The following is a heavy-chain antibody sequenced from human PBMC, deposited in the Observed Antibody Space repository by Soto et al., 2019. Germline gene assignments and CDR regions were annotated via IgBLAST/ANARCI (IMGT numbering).Heavy chain of an antibody. Sequence: GGSLRLSCAASGFTFSSYAMHWVRQAPGKGLEWVAVISYDGSNKYYADSVKGRFTISRDNSKNTLYLQMNSLRAEDTAVYYCAREFFTKSLYYYDSSGPWGQGTLVTVSS. CDR1: GFTFSSYA. CDR2: ISYDGSNK. J-gene: IGHJ4*02. D-gene: IGHD3-22*01. V-gene: IGHV3-30-3*01. CDR3: AREFFTKSLYYYDSSGP.